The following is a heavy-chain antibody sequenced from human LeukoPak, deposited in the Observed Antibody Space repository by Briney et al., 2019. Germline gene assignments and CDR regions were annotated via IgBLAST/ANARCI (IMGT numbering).Heavy chain of an antibody. V-gene: IGHV1-46*01. D-gene: IGHD6-19*01. Sequence: ASVKVSCKAPGYTFTSYYTHWVRQAPGQGLEWMGIINPSGGSTSYAQKFQGRVTMTRDTSTSTVYMELSSLRSEDTAVYYCASEQLLAVAGTRDAFDIWGQGTMVTVSS. CDR2: INPSGGST. J-gene: IGHJ3*02. CDR3: ASEQLLAVAGTRDAFDI. CDR1: GYTFTSYY.